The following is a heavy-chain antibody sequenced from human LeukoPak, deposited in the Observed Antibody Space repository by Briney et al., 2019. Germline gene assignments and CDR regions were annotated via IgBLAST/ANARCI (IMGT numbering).Heavy chain of an antibody. CDR1: GGSISSYY. CDR2: IYTSGST. V-gene: IGHV4-4*07. CDR3: ARDPFYYGSGNYYYMDV. J-gene: IGHJ6*03. D-gene: IGHD3-10*01. Sequence: SETLSLTCTVSGGSISSYYWSWIRQPAGKGLEWLGRIYTSGSTNYNPSLKSRVTMSVDTSKNQFSLKLSSVTAADTAVYYCARDPFYYGSGNYYYMDVWGKGTTVTISS.